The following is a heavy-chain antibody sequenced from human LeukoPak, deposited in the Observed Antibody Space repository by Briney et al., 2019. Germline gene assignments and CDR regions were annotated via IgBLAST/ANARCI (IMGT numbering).Heavy chain of an antibody. J-gene: IGHJ2*01. V-gene: IGHV3-23*01. CDR1: GFTFSSYA. CDR3: AKDSAYSNTYWYFDL. CDR2: ISGSGGGT. Sequence: GGSLRLSCAASGFTFSSYAMSWVRQAPGKGLEWVSAISGSGGGTDYADSVKGRFTISRDNSKNTLYLQMNSLRAEDTAVYYCAKDSAYSNTYWYFDLWGRGTLVTVSS. D-gene: IGHD4-11*01.